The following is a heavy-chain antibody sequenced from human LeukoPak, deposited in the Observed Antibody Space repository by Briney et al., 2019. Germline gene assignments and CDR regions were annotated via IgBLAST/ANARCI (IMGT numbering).Heavy chain of an antibody. D-gene: IGHD1-26*01. V-gene: IGHV4-30-2*01. J-gene: IGHJ6*03. CDR3: ARVVEPEDYYYYMDV. CDR2: IYHSGST. CDR1: GGSISSGGYS. Sequence: SETLSLTCAVSGGSISSGGYSWSWIRQPPGKGLEWIGYIYHSGSTYYNPSLKSRVTISVDRSKNQFSLKLSSVTAADTAVYYCARVVEPEDYYYYMDVWGKGTSVTVSS.